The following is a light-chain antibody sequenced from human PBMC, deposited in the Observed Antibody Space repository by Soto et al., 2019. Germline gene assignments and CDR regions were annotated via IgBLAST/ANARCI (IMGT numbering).Light chain of an antibody. CDR3: AALDDSLTGPV. V-gene: IGLV1-44*01. CDR1: SSNIGSNP. J-gene: IGLJ3*02. Sequence: QSVLTQPPSASGTPGQRVTISCSGSSSNIGSNPVNWYHQLPGTAPKLLLYSNDQRPSGVPDRFAGSKSGTSASLAISGLQSVDEAEYYCAALDDSLTGPVVGGGTKLTVL. CDR2: SND.